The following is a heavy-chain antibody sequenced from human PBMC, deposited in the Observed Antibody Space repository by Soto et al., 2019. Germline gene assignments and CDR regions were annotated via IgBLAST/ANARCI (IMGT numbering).Heavy chain of an antibody. CDR3: ARERGAVAGQYFDY. V-gene: IGHV3-11*05. D-gene: IGHD6-19*01. CDR2: ISRSGTSA. J-gene: IGHJ4*02. CDR1: GFTFSAVY. Sequence: QVQLEESGGGLVKPGGSLRVSCAASGFTFSAVYMSWIRQAPNKGLEYISYISRSGTSANYADSVKGRFTISRDNAKNSLYLQMNSLRAEDTAVYYCARERGAVAGQYFDYWGQGALVTVSS.